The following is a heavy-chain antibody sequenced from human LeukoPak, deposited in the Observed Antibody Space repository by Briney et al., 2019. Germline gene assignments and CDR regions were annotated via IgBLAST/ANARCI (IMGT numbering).Heavy chain of an antibody. J-gene: IGHJ5*02. CDR3: AKALMGTCLHNWFDP. D-gene: IGHD5/OR15-5a*01. V-gene: IGHV3-23*01. CDR1: GFTFSSYA. Sequence: GGSLRLSCAASGFTFSSYAMSWVRQAPGKGLEWVSAITDGGCSTYYADSVKGRFTISRDNSKNTLYLQMNSLRAEDTAVYYCAKALMGTCLHNWFDPWGQGTLVTVSS. CDR2: ITDGGCST.